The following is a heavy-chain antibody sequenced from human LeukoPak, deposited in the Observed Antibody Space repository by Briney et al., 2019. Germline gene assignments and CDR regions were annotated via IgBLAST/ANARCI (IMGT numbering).Heavy chain of an antibody. Sequence: ASVKVSCKASGYTFTSYYMHWVRQAPGQGLEWMGIINPGGVSTSYAQNFQGRVTMTRDMSTSTVYMELSSLRSEDTAVYYCARNGPRPNRSHAHNCSSTSCYIGGDYWGQGTLVTVSS. CDR1: GYTFTSYY. V-gene: IGHV1-46*01. D-gene: IGHD2-2*02. CDR3: ARNGPRPNRSHAHNCSSTSCYIGGDY. J-gene: IGHJ4*02. CDR2: INPGGVST.